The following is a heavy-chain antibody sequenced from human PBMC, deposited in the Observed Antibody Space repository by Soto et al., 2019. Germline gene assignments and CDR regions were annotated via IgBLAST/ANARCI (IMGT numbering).Heavy chain of an antibody. CDR3: ARSVGALDAFDI. CDR1: GFTFSSYW. Sequence: GGSLRLSCAASGFTFSSYWMHWVRQAPGKGLVWVSRINSDGSSTSYADSVKGRLTISRDNAKNTLYLQMNSLRAEDTAVYYCARSVGALDAFDIWGQGTMVTVSS. J-gene: IGHJ3*02. CDR2: INSDGSST. V-gene: IGHV3-74*01.